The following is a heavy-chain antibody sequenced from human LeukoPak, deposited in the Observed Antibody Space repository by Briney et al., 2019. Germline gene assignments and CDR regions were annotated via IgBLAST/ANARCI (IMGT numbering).Heavy chain of an antibody. CDR3: ASPVYYDSSGFHGGGDYYYYGMDV. V-gene: IGHV1-8*01. J-gene: IGHJ6*02. CDR1: GYTSTSYD. CDR2: MNPNSGNT. D-gene: IGHD3-22*01. Sequence: GASVKVSCKDSGYTSTSYDINWVRPATGQGLEWMGWMNPNSGNTGYAQKLQGRVTMTGNTSISTAYMELSSLRSEDTAVYYCASPVYYDSSGFHGGGDYYYYGMDVWGQGTTVTVSS.